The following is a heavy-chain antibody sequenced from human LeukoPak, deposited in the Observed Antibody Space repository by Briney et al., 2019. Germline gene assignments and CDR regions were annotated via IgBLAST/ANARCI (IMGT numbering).Heavy chain of an antibody. CDR1: GVSISSSNSY. CDR2: IYYSGNT. V-gene: IGHV4-39*01. J-gene: IGHJ6*03. D-gene: IGHD2-15*01. CDR3: ARVRPGSGSLYYYYNYMDV. Sequence: SETLSLTCTVSGVSISSSNSYWGWIRQPPGKGLEWIGSIYYSGNTYYNASLKSQVSTSIDTSKNQFSLKLTSVTAADTAVYYCARVRPGSGSLYYYYNYMDVWGKGTTVTVSS.